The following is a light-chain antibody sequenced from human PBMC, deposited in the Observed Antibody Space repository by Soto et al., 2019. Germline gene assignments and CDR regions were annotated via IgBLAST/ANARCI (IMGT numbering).Light chain of an antibody. CDR3: TSYTSSSSYV. Sequence: QSALTQPASVSGSPGQSITISCTGSSSDIGGHNYVSWYQQYPGKAPKLMIYDVSNRPSGVSTRFSGSKSGNTASLTISGLQAEDEADYYCTSYTSSSSYVFGTGTKLTVL. J-gene: IGLJ1*01. CDR2: DVS. V-gene: IGLV2-14*01. CDR1: SSDIGGHNY.